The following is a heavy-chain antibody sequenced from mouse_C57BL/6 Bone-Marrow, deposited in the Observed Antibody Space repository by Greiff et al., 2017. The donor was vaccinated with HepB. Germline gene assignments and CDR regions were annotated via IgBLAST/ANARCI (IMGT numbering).Heavy chain of an antibody. Sequence: QVQLQQSGAELVRPGTSVKMSCKASGYTFTNYWIGWAKQRPGHGLEWIGDIYPGGGYTNYNEKFKGKATLTADKSSSTAYMQFSSLTSEDSAIYYCARATYYSNYGFAYWGQGTLVTVSA. CDR3: ARATYYSNYGFAY. CDR2: IYPGGGYT. CDR1: GYTFTNYW. D-gene: IGHD2-5*01. J-gene: IGHJ3*01. V-gene: IGHV1-63*01.